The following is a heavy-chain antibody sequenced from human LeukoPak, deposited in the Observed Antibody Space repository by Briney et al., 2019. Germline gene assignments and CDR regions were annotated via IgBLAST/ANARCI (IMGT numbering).Heavy chain of an antibody. CDR1: GFTFSSYA. Sequence: GGSLRLSCAASGFTFSSYAMSWVRQAPGKGLEWVSAISGSGGSTYYADSVKGRFTISRDNSKNTLYLQMNSLRAEDTAVYYCAKGGAEGAHYYDSSGYYYGLDYWGQGTLVTVSS. D-gene: IGHD3-22*01. J-gene: IGHJ4*02. CDR2: ISGSGGST. CDR3: AKGGAEGAHYYDSSGYYYGLDY. V-gene: IGHV3-23*01.